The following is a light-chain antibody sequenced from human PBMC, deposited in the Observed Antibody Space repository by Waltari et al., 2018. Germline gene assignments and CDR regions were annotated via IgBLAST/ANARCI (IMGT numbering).Light chain of an antibody. CDR3: QVWDDTTNSGV. CDR2: YDT. CDR1: NIERTS. Sequence: YVLTQPPSVSVAPGKTPTMTRGCENIERTSVHWYQQKPGQAPVLVRFYDTDRPSGIPDRFSGSNSGNTATLTISWVEAGDEAYYHCQVWDDTTNSGVFGGGTRLTVL. J-gene: IGLJ3*02. V-gene: IGLV3-21*04.